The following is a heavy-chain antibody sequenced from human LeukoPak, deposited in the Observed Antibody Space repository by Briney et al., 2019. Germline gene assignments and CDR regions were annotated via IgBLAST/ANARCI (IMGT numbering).Heavy chain of an antibody. J-gene: IGHJ6*04. Sequence: SVKVSFKASGGTFSSYAISWGRPAPGQGVEWMGGIIPIFGTANYAQKFQGRVTITADESTSTAYMELSSLRSEDTAVYYCAGLLWFQGDGMDVWGKGTTVTVFS. CDR2: IIPIFGTA. CDR3: AGLLWFQGDGMDV. CDR1: GGTFSSYA. V-gene: IGHV1-69*01. D-gene: IGHD3-10*01.